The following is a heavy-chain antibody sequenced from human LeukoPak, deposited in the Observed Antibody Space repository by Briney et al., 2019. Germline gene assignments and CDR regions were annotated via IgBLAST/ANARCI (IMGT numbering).Heavy chain of an antibody. D-gene: IGHD6-19*01. Sequence: ASVKVCCKASGYTFTSYAMHWVRQAPGQRLEWMGWINAGNGNTKYSQKFQGRVTITRDTSASTAYMELSSLRSEDTAVYYCARDGSGLVPNYYYYGMDVWGQGTTVTVSS. V-gene: IGHV1-3*01. J-gene: IGHJ6*02. CDR3: ARDGSGLVPNYYYYGMDV. CDR2: INAGNGNT. CDR1: GYTFTSYA.